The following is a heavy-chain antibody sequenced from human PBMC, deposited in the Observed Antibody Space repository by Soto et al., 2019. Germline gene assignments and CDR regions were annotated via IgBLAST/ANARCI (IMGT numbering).Heavy chain of an antibody. J-gene: IGHJ4*02. D-gene: IGHD6-13*01. CDR1: GYTFTSYG. Sequence: QIQLVQSGTEVREPGASVKVSCQASGYTFTSYGIIWVRQAPGQGLELMGWISGYNNNKNYAQKYQARVTMTTDTSTRTAYMELRSLRSDDTVVYYCARVGAIALAAADYWGQGTLVTVSS. V-gene: IGHV1-18*01. CDR3: ARVGAIALAAADY. CDR2: ISGYNNNK.